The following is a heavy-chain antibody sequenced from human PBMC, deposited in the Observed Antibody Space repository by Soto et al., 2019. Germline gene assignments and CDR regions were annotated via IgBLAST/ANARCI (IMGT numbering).Heavy chain of an antibody. J-gene: IGHJ6*02. D-gene: IGHD4-17*01. Sequence: QVQLVESGGGLVKPGGSLRLSCAASGFTFSDYYMSWIRQAPGKGREWVSHISSSGSTIYYADSVKGRFTISRDNAKNSLYLQMNSLRAEDTAVYYCARQKAWTGESFSLYAHGMDVWGQGTTVTVSS. CDR2: ISSSGSTI. V-gene: IGHV3-11*01. CDR3: ARQKAWTGESFSLYAHGMDV. CDR1: GFTFSDYY.